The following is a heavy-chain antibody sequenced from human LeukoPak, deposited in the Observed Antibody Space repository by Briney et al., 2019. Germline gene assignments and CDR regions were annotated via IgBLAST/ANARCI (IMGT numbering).Heavy chain of an antibody. CDR1: GFNFSPYG. Sequence: PGGSLRLSCAASGFNFSPYGMSWIRQAPGKGLEWVAGISGSGSDTYYADSVKGRFTISRDNFKNTVDLQMNSLRADDTAVYYCAKLGTYFYFDFWGRSTLVTVSS. CDR2: ISGSGSDT. V-gene: IGHV3-23*01. D-gene: IGHD7-27*01. CDR3: AKLGTYFYFDF. J-gene: IGHJ2*01.